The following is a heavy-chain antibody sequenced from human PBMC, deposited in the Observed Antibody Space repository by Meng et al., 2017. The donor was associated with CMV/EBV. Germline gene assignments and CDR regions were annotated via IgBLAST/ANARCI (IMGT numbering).Heavy chain of an antibody. J-gene: IGHJ6*02. D-gene: IGHD2-2*01. CDR2: IYHSGST. V-gene: IGHV4-38-2*02. CDR3: ARDQSSTSYYYYGMDV. CDR1: GYSISSGYY. Sequence: SETLSLTCTVSGYSISSGYYWGWIRQPPGKGLEWIGSIYHSGSTYYNPSLKSRVTISVDTSKNQFSLNLTSVTAADTAVYYCARDQSSTSYYYYGMDVWGQGTTVTVSS.